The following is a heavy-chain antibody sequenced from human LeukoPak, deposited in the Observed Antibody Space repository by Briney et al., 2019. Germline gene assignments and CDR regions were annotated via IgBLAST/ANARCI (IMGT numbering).Heavy chain of an antibody. CDR1: GFTLSGYW. CDR2: IKEDGSKK. V-gene: IGHV3-7*01. Sequence: GGSLRLSCAASGFTLSGYWMRWVRQAPGKGLEWVATIKEDGSKKSYMDSVEGRFTISIDNAKNSVNLQMSSLRADDTAVYHCESIRGPWGQGTPVTVSS. J-gene: IGHJ5*02. CDR3: ESIRGP.